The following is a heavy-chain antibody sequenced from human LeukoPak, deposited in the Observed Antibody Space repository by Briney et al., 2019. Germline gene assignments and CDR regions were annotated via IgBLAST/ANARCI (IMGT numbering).Heavy chain of an antibody. CDR3: AISVGGGLRDYYYYYYGMDV. D-gene: IGHD3-16*01. Sequence: PSEALSLTCTVSGGSISSYYWSWIRQPAGKGLEWIGRIYTSGSTNYNPSLKSRVTMSVDTSKNQLSLKLSSVTAADTAVYYCAISVGGGLRDYYYYYYGMDVWGQGTTVTVSS. V-gene: IGHV4-4*07. J-gene: IGHJ6*02. CDR1: GGSISSYY. CDR2: IYTSGST.